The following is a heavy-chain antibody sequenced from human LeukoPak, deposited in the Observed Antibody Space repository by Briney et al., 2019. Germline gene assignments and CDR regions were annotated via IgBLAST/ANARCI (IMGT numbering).Heavy chain of an antibody. Sequence: ASVKVSCKASRYTFTSYGMHWVRQAPGQRLEWMGWINAGNGNTKYSQKFQGRVTITRDTSASTAYMELSSLRSEDTAVYYCARDGDQYYFDYWGQGTLVTVSS. CDR2: INAGNGNT. J-gene: IGHJ4*02. CDR3: ARDGDQYYFDY. CDR1: RYTFTSYG. D-gene: IGHD2-21*01. V-gene: IGHV1-3*01.